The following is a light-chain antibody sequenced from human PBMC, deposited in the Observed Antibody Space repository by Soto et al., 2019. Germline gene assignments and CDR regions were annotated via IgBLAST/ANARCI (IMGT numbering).Light chain of an antibody. CDR2: ATS. V-gene: IGKV1-9*01. J-gene: IGKJ5*01. CDR3: QQLSSYPIT. CDR1: QSISNY. Sequence: DMQLTQSPSKICTAVGDIFTLTCRASQSISNYLHWYQQKPGKAPKLLIHATSTLQSGVPSRFRGSGSGTEFTITISSLQTEDFANYYCQQLSSYPITFGQGTRLEIK.